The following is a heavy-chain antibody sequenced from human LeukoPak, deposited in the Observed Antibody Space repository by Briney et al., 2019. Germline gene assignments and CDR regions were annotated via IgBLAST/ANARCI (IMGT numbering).Heavy chain of an antibody. CDR3: ARVQPHRIHYDNSDYPTHNDY. J-gene: IGHJ4*02. CDR2: INPNSGGT. V-gene: IGHV1-2*02. CDR1: GYTFTCYY. Sequence: ASVKVSCKASGYTFTCYYMHWVRQAPGQGLEWMGWINPNSGGTNYAQKFQGRVTMTRDTSISTAYMELSRLRSDDTAVYYCARVQPHRIHYDNSDYPTHNDYWGQGTLVTVSS. D-gene: IGHD3-22*01.